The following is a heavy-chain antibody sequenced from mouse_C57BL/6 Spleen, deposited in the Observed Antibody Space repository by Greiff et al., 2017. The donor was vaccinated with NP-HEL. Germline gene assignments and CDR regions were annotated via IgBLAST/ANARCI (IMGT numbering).Heavy chain of an antibody. CDR1: GYTFTSYW. Sequence: QVQLQQPGAELVKPGASVKLSCKASGYTFTSYWMHWVKQRPGRGLEWIGRIDPNSGGTKYNEKFKSKATLTVDKPSSTAYMQRSSLTSEDSAVYYCARGAIYYDYDEGYAMDYWGQGTSVTVSS. CDR2: IDPNSGGT. CDR3: ARGAIYYDYDEGYAMDY. V-gene: IGHV1-72*01. J-gene: IGHJ4*01. D-gene: IGHD2-4*01.